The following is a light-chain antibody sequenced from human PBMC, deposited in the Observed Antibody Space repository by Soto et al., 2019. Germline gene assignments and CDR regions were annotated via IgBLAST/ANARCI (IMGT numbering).Light chain of an antibody. CDR3: QSYDSSLRLAV. V-gene: IGLV1-40*01. CDR2: VSR. J-gene: IGLJ3*02. CDR1: SSNIGAGYD. Sequence: QSVLTQPPSVSGAPGQRVTISCSGSSSNIGAGYDVRWYQQLPGTAPRLLIYVSRNRPSGVPDRFSGSKSGTSASLAITGLQTDDEADYYCQSYDSSLRLAVFGGGTKLTVL.